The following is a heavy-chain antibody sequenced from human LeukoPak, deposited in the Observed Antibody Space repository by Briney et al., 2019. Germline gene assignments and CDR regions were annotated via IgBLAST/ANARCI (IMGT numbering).Heavy chain of an antibody. CDR2: INPSGGST. Sequence: ASVKLSCKASGSAWTSYYMHWVRQGPGQGLGLMRIINPSGGSTSYAQKFQGRVTMTRDMSTSTVYMELSSLRSEDTAVYYCARGMQGTTSWFDPWGQGTLVTVSS. D-gene: IGHD1-7*01. J-gene: IGHJ5*02. CDR3: ARGMQGTTSWFDP. V-gene: IGHV1-46*01. CDR1: GSAWTSYY.